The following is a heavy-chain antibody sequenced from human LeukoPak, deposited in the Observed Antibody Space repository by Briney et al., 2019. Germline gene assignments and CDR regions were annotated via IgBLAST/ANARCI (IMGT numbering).Heavy chain of an antibody. CDR1: GFTFSDSY. CDR3: ARSLPFRNDGWPLFDY. Sequence: PGGSLRLSCAASGFTFSDSYMSWIRQAPGKGLEWLSYISSSAETIYYADSVKGRFTISRDNAKNSLYLQINNLRAEDTAVYYCARSLPFRNDGWPLFDYWGQGTLVTVSS. D-gene: IGHD1-1*01. V-gene: IGHV3-11*01. CDR2: ISSSAETI. J-gene: IGHJ4*02.